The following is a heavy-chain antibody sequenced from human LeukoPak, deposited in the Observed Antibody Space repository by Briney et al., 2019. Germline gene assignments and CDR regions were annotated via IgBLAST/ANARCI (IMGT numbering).Heavy chain of an antibody. V-gene: IGHV1-46*01. CDR3: ARDASGSYYFDHDAFDI. CDR1: GYTFTSYY. D-gene: IGHD1-26*01. CDR2: INPSGGST. J-gene: IGHJ3*02. Sequence: ASVKVSCKASGYTFTSYYMHWVRQAPGQGLEWMGIINPSGGSTSYAQKFQGRVTMTRDTSTSTAYMELRSLRSDDTAVYYCARDASGSYYFDHDAFDIWGQGKMVTVSS.